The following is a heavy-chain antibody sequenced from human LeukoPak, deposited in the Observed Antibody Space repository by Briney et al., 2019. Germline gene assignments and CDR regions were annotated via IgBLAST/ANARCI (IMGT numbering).Heavy chain of an antibody. J-gene: IGHJ3*02. Sequence: SETLSLTCSVSGDSINIGDYYWSWLRQHPGQGLEWIGYIYYSGSTYYNPSLESRVSISVDTSKNQFSLTLSAVTAADTAVYYCARHYSHYLHAFDIWGQGTMVTVSS. CDR1: GDSINIGDYY. D-gene: IGHD4-11*01. V-gene: IGHV4-31*03. CDR2: IYYSGST. CDR3: ARHYSHYLHAFDI.